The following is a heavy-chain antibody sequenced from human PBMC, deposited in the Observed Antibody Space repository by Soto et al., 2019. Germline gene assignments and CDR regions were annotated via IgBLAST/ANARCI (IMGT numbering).Heavy chain of an antibody. Sequence: ASVKVSYKASGYAFSIYGINWVRQAHGQGLEWMGWTRPNNGNTKYAQNLQGRVTMTTDTSTSTAYMELRSLRPDDTAVYYCVRDLDGSGSYYTDYWGQGTLVTVSS. V-gene: IGHV1-18*01. J-gene: IGHJ4*02. CDR1: GYAFSIYG. CDR3: VRDLDGSGSYYTDY. CDR2: TRPNNGNT. D-gene: IGHD3-10*01.